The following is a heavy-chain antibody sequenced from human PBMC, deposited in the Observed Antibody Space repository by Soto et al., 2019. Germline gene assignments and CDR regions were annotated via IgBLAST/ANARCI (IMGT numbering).Heavy chain of an antibody. J-gene: IGHJ4*02. CDR1: GFTFSNYW. D-gene: IGHD5-12*01. Sequence: EAQLVESGGGLVQPGGSLRLSCAVSGFTFSNYWMSWVRQAPGKGLEWVANIHPDGSQRYYVDSVKGRFTISRDNAKNSLALQMSSLRDEDTAIYYCARDWRDGYTHGPDYWGQGTLVTVTS. CDR2: IHPDGSQR. CDR3: ARDWRDGYTHGPDY. V-gene: IGHV3-7*04.